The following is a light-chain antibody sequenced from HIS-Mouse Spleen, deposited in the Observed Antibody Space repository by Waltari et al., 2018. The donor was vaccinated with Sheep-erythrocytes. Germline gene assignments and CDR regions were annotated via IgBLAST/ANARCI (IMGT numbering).Light chain of an antibody. V-gene: IGLV7-43*01. CDR2: STS. CDR3: LLYYGGAQLGV. Sequence: QTVVTQEPSLTVSPGGTVTLTCASSTGAVTSGYYPNWFQQKPGQAPRALIYSTSNKHPWTPARCSGSLLGGKAALTLSGVQPEDEAEYYRLLYYGGAQLGVFGGGTKLTVL. CDR1: TGAVTSGYY. J-gene: IGLJ3*02.